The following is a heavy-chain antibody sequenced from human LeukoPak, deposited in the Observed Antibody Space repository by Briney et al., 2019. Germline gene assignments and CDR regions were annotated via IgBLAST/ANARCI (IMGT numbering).Heavy chain of an antibody. CDR1: GGSISSYY. D-gene: IGHD1-26*01. CDR2: IYYSGST. CDR3: ARQWELRGWFDP. J-gene: IGHJ5*02. V-gene: IGHV4-59*08. Sequence: SETLSLTCIVSGGSISSYYWSWIRQPPGKGLEWIGYIYYSGSTNYNPSLKSRVTISVDTSKNQFSLKLSSVTAADTAVYYCARQWELRGWFDPWGQGTLVTVSS.